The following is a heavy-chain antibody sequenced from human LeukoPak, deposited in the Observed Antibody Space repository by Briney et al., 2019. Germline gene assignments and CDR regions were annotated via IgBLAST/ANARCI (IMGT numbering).Heavy chain of an antibody. CDR3: ARVGRDRHGDYIDY. J-gene: IGHJ4*02. V-gene: IGHV1-8*01. CDR1: GYTFTRYD. CDR2: MNPNSGNT. D-gene: IGHD4-17*01. Sequence: ASVKVSCKASGYTFTRYDINWVRQATGQGLEWMGRMNPNSGNTGYAQKFQGRVTMTRNTSISTAYMEVSSLRSEDTAVYYCARVGRDRHGDYIDYWGQGTLVTVSS.